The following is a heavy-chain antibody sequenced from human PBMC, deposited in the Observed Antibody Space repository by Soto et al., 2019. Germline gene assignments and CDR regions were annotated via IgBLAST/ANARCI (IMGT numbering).Heavy chain of an antibody. J-gene: IGHJ4*02. Sequence: PSETLSLTCTVSGGSISSYYWIWFRQPPGKGLEWIGFIHHSGSTKHNPSLKGRVTISLDTSKNQFSLKLSSVTAADTAVYYCARDDGDAYEYRGQGTLVTVSS. CDR2: IHHSGST. V-gene: IGHV4-59*01. D-gene: IGHD4-17*01. CDR1: GGSISSYY. CDR3: ARDDGDAYEY.